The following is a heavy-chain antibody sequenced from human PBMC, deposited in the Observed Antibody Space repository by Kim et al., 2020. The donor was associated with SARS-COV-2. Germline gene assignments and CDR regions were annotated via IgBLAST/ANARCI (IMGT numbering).Heavy chain of an antibody. CDR3: ARASSFRGIGVDD. J-gene: IGHJ4*02. CDR1: GGSISRYH. V-gene: IGHV4-59*08. D-gene: IGHD3-10*01. CDR2: IYNGGNA. Sequence: SETLSLTCTVSGGSISRYHWSWIRQPPGKGLEWIGYIYNGGNADYNPSLKSRVTISLDTSKSQFSLKLSSVTAADTAVYYCARASSFRGIGVDDWGLGA.